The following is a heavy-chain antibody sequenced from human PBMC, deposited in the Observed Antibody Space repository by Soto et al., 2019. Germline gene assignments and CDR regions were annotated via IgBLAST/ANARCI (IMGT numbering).Heavy chain of an antibody. Sequence: TSETLSLTCTVSGGSISSYYWSWIRQPPGKGLDWIGYISDSGSSNYNPSLRTRVTMLVDTSKNQFSLKLSSVTAADTAVYYCASFDILTGYSDYWGQGTLVTVSS. CDR1: GGSISSYY. CDR3: ASFDILTGYSDY. V-gene: IGHV4-59*01. J-gene: IGHJ4*02. CDR2: ISDSGSS. D-gene: IGHD3-9*01.